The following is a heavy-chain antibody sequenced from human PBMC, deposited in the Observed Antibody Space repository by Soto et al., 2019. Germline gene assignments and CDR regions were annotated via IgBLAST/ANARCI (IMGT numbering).Heavy chain of an antibody. V-gene: IGHV3-21*01. CDR3: ARELSLYVDYYYGMDV. CDR2: ISSSSSYI. J-gene: IGHJ6*02. Sequence: PGGSLRLSCAASGFTFSSYIMNWVRQSPGKGLEWVSSISSSSSYIYYADSVKGRFTISRDNAKNSLYLQMNSLRAEDTAVYYCARELSLYVDYYYGMDVWGQGTTVTVSS. D-gene: IGHD3-16*02. CDR1: GFTFSSYI.